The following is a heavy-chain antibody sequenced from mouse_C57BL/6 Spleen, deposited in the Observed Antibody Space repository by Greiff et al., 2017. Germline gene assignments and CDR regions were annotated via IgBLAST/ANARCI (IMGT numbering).Heavy chain of an antibody. D-gene: IGHD1-1*01. CDR2: LNPGIGCT. J-gene: IGHJ3*01. CDR1: GYAFTNSL. Sequence: QVQLKESGAELVRPGTSVKVSCKASGYAFTNSLLEWVKQRPRQGLEWIGLLNPGIGCTNYNETFKGKATLTADKSSSTAYMQLSSLTSEDSAVYFCARSYGNLFAYWGQGNLVTV. V-gene: IGHV1-54*01. CDR3: ARSYGNLFAY.